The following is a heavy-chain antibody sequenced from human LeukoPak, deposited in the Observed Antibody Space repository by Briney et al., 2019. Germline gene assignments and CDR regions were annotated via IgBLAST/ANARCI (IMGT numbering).Heavy chain of an antibody. Sequence: SETLSLTCAVYGGSFSGYYWSWIRQPPGKGLEWIGEINHSGSTNYNPSLKSRVTISVDTSKNQFSLKLSSVTAADTAVYYCARAARLWWSSMGYWGQGTLVTVSS. CDR2: INHSGST. D-gene: IGHD2-21*01. CDR3: ARAARLWWSSMGY. J-gene: IGHJ4*02. CDR1: GGSFSGYY. V-gene: IGHV4-34*01.